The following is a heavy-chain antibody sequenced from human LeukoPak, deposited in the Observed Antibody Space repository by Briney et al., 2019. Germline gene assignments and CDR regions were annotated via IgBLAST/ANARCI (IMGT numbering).Heavy chain of an antibody. Sequence: ASVKVSCKASGYTFTSYGISWVRQATGQGLEWMGWMNPNSGNTGYAQKFQGRVTITRNTSISTAYMELSSLRSEDTAVYYCARSMVVYMDVWGKGTTVTVSS. V-gene: IGHV1-8*03. CDR2: MNPNSGNT. CDR1: GYTFTSYG. CDR3: ARSMVVYMDV. J-gene: IGHJ6*03. D-gene: IGHD2-8*01.